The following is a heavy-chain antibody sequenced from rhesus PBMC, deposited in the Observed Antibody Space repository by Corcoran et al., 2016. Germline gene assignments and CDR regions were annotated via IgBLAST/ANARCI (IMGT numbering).Heavy chain of an antibody. V-gene: IGHV4-173*01. CDR1: GGSISSNY. D-gene: IGHD2-27*01. J-gene: IGHJ4*01. CDR3: ARSGDRVVFTAGFDY. Sequence: QLQLQELGPGLVKPSETLSLTCAVSGGSISSNYWSWIRQPPGKGPEWIGRIAGSGGGTDYNPSLKDRVTISTDTSKNQFSLKLSSVTAADTAVYYCARSGDRVVFTAGFDYWGQGVLVTVSS. CDR2: IAGSGGGT.